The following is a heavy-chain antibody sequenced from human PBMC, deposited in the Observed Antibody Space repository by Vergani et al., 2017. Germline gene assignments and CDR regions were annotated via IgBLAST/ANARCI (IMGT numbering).Heavy chain of an antibody. J-gene: IGHJ2*01. CDR3: AKDSGPLWWESYWYFDL. V-gene: IGHV3-23*01. D-gene: IGHD2-21*01. CDR1: GFTFSSYA. CDR2: ISGSGGST. Sequence: EVQLLESGGGLVQPGGSLRLSCAASGFTFSSYAMSWVRQAPGKGLEWVSAISGSGGSTNYADFVKGRFTISRDNSKNTLSLQMNSLRAEDTAVYYCAKDSGPLWWESYWYFDLWGRGTLVTVSS.